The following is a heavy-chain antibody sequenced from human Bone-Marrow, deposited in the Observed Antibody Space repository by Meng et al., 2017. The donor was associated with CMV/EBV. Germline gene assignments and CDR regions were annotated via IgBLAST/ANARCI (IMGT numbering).Heavy chain of an antibody. CDR2: INHSGST. CDR3: ARARGYCSSTSCYSSFDP. D-gene: IGHD2-2*02. J-gene: IGHJ5*02. V-gene: IGHV4-34*01. Sequence: GSLRLSCAVYGGSFSGYYWSWIRQPPGKGLEWIGEINHSGSTNYNPSLKSRVTISVDTSKNQFSLKLSSVTAADTAVYYCARARGYCSSTSCYSSFDPWGQGTLVTVSS. CDR1: GGSFSGYY.